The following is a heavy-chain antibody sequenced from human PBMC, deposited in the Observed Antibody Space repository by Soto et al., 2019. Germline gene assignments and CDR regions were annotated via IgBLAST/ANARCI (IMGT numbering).Heavy chain of an antibody. CDR2: ISWNDDK. V-gene: IGHV2-5*01. J-gene: IGHJ4*02. D-gene: IGHD3-3*01. CDR1: GISLNIHGSS. CDR3: TRSGYGKGPPEF. Sequence: SGPTLVNPTQTLTLNCTFSGISLNIHGSSMGWIRQPPGKPLDWCALISWNDDKQYSPSLKSRLAITKDTSKNQVVLTITNMDPVDTATYFCTRSGYGKGPPEFWGQGTRVTVSS.